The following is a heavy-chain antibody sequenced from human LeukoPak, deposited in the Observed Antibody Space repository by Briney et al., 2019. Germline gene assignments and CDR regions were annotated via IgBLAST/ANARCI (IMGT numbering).Heavy chain of an antibody. D-gene: IGHD3-22*01. J-gene: IGHJ4*02. Sequence: ASVKVSCKASGYTFTSYGISWVRQAPGQRREWMGWINAGNGNTKYSQEFQGRVTITRDTSASTAYMELSSLRSEDMAVYYCSSGYSLDYWGQGTLVTVSS. V-gene: IGHV1-3*03. CDR3: SSGYSLDY. CDR2: INAGNGNT. CDR1: GYTFTSYG.